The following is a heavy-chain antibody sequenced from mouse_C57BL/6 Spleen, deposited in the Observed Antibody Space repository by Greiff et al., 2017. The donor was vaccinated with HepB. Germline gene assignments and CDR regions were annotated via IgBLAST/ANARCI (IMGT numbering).Heavy chain of an antibody. CDR2: ISDGGSYT. J-gene: IGHJ4*01. CDR1: GFTFSSYA. CDR3: AETGHYYAMDY. D-gene: IGHD4-1*01. V-gene: IGHV5-4*03. Sequence: EVKLVESGGGLVKPGGSLKLSCAASGFTFSSYAMSWVRQTPEKRLEWVATISDGGSYTYYPDNVKGRFTISRDNAKNNLYLQMSHLKSEDTAMYYCAETGHYYAMDYWGQGTSVTVSS.